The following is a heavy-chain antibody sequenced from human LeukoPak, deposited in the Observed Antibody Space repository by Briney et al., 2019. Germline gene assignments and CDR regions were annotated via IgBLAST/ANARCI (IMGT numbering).Heavy chain of an antibody. J-gene: IGHJ4*02. V-gene: IGHV3-48*01. CDR1: GFTFSSYS. CDR3: ARAYSGSYWGLDY. Sequence: GGSLRLSCAASGFTFSSYSMNWVRQAPGKGLEWVSYISSSSTIYYADSVKGRFTISRDNAKNSLYLQMNSLRAEDTAVYYCARAYSGSYWGLDYWGQGTLVTVSS. CDR2: ISSSSTI. D-gene: IGHD1-26*01.